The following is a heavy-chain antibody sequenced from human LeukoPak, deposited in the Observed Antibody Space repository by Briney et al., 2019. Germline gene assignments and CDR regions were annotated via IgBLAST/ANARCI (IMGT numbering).Heavy chain of an antibody. CDR1: GDSISSYY. Sequence: SETLSLTCTVSGDSISSYYWSWMRQSAGKGLEWIGRINTSGNTNYNPSLKSRVTMSLDTSKHHFSLNLSSVTVADTAVYYCAKDRLGFRVDVWGKGTTVTVSS. D-gene: IGHD3-10*01. J-gene: IGHJ6*04. V-gene: IGHV4-4*07. CDR3: AKDRLGFRVDV. CDR2: INTSGNT.